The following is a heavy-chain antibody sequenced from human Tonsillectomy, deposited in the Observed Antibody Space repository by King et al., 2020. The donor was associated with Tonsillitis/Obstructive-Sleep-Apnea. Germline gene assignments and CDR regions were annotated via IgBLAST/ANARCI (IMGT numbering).Heavy chain of an antibody. CDR2: IYYSGST. V-gene: IGHV4-59*01. CDR3: ARERVGAVDY. CDR1: GGSISSYY. J-gene: IGHJ4*02. D-gene: IGHD1-26*01. Sequence: QLQESGPGLVKPSETLSLTCTVSGGSISSYYWSWIRQPPGKGLEWIGYIYYSGSTNYNPSLKSRVTISVDTSKNQFSLKLSSVTAADTAVYYCARERVGAVDYWGQGTLVTVSS.